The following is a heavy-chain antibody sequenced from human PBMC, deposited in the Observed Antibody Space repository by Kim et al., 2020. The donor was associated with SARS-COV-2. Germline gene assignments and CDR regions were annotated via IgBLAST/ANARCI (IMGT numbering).Heavy chain of an antibody. V-gene: IGHV3-30*18. CDR1: GFTFSSYG. CDR2: ISYDGSNK. D-gene: IGHD3-3*01. J-gene: IGHJ6*02. Sequence: GGSLRLSCAASGFTFSSYGMHWVRQAPGKGLEWVAVISYDGSNKYYADSVKGRFTISRDNSKNTLYLQMNSLRAEDTAVYYCAKDLKVVNDFLSGYYTGVMGPDYYYGMDVRGQGTTVTVSS. CDR3: AKDLKVVNDFLSGYYTGVMGPDYYYGMDV.